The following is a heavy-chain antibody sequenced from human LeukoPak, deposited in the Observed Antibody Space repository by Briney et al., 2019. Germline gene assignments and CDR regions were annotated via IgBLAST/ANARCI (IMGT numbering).Heavy chain of an antibody. V-gene: IGHV1-46*01. J-gene: IGHJ4*02. D-gene: IGHD2/OR15-2a*01. Sequence: ASVKVSCKASGYTFTSQYIHWVRQAPGQGLEWVGIINPSEGSTSFAQKLQGRLTMTGDTSTSTVYMELSSLTSEDTAVYYCARDQEAAALDTTSNLNFDYWGQGTLVTVSS. CDR1: GYTFTSQY. CDR2: INPSEGST. CDR3: ARDQEAAALDTTSNLNFDY.